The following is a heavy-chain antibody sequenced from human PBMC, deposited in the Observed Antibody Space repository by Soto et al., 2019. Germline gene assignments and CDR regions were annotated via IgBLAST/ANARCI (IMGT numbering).Heavy chain of an antibody. CDR1: GFTFSSYG. D-gene: IGHD2-2*01. CDR2: IRCSGRNI. CDR3: ARSRDIILVPAGYGMDV. J-gene: IGHJ6*02. Sequence: GGSLRLSCAASGFTFSSYGMHWVRQAPGKGLEWVAVIRCSGRNIYYADSVKGRFTISRDNAKNSLYLQMNSLRAEDTAVYYCARSRDIILVPAGYGMDVWGQGTTVTVSS. V-gene: IGHV3-33*03.